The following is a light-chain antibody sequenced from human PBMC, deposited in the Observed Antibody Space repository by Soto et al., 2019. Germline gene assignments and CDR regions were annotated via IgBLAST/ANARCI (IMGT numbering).Light chain of an antibody. V-gene: IGKV3-15*01. CDR2: VAS. J-gene: IGKJ4*01. CDR1: QSVSSN. Sequence: EIVMTQSPATLSVSPGERATLSCRASQSVSSNLAWYQQKPGQTPKLLIYVASTRATGIPARFSGSRSGTEFTLTISSLQSEDFADYYCQQYNVWPLTFGGGTKVEFK. CDR3: QQYNVWPLT.